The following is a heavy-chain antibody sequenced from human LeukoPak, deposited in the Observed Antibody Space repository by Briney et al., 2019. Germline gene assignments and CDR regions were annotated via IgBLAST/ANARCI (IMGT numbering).Heavy chain of an antibody. CDR3: AKDKGVVGATSYFDY. Sequence: GGSLRLSCAASGFTFSSYSMNWVRQAPGKGLEWVSANSGSGGSTYYADSVKGRFTISRDNSKNTLYLQMNSLRAEDTAVYYCAKDKGVVGATSYFDYWGQGTLVTVSS. CDR1: GFTFSSYS. D-gene: IGHD1-26*01. V-gene: IGHV3-23*01. CDR2: NSGSGGST. J-gene: IGHJ4*02.